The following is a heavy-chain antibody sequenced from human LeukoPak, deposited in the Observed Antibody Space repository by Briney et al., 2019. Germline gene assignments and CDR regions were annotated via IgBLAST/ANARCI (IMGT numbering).Heavy chain of an antibody. V-gene: IGHV3-7*01. Sequence: PGGSLRLSCAASGSTFSSYWMSWVRQAPGKGLEWVANIKQDGSEKYYVDSVKGRFTISRDNAKNSLYLQMNSLRAEDTAVYYCARVCTGTLYYYHGMDVWGQGTTVTVSS. D-gene: IGHD2-8*02. CDR2: IKQDGSEK. CDR1: GSTFSSYW. CDR3: ARVCTGTLYYYHGMDV. J-gene: IGHJ6*02.